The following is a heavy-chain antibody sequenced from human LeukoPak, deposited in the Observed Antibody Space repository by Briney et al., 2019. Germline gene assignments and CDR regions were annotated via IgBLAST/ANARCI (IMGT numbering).Heavy chain of an antibody. CDR1: GFSFSNYW. V-gene: IGHV3-30*18. CDR3: AKAGRIVVAPAYYFDY. J-gene: IGHJ4*02. Sequence: GGSLRLSCAASGFSFSNYWMSWVRQAPGKGLEWVAVISYDGSNKYYADSVKGRFTISRDNSKNTLYLQMNSLRAEDTAVYYCAKAGRIVVAPAYYFDYWGQGTLVTVSS. D-gene: IGHD3-22*01. CDR2: ISYDGSNK.